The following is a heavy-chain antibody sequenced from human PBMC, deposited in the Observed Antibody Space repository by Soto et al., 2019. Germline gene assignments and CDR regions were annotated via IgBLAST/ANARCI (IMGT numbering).Heavy chain of an antibody. V-gene: IGHV3-21*01. CDR3: ARAGSSTTFDI. CDR2: ISSSSSYI. Sequence: QLVESGGGLVKPGGSLRLSCAASRFTFSSYTMNWVGRAPGKGLEWVSSISSSSSYIYYADSVKGRFTISRDNAKNSLYLQMNSLRAEDTAVYYCARAGSSTTFDIWGQGTMVTVSS. J-gene: IGHJ3*02. CDR1: RFTFSSYT. D-gene: IGHD6-6*01.